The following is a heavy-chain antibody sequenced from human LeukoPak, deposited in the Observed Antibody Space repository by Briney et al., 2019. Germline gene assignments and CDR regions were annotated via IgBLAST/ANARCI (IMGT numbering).Heavy chain of an antibody. J-gene: IGHJ4*02. Sequence: ASVKVSCKASGYTFTSYGISWVRQAPGQGLEWMGWISAYNGNTNYAQRFQGRVTMTRDTSISTAYMELSRLRSDDTAVYYCAILNIVVVVAARTNFDYWGQGTLVTVSS. CDR3: AILNIVVVVAARTNFDY. D-gene: IGHD2-15*01. V-gene: IGHV1-18*01. CDR2: ISAYNGNT. CDR1: GYTFTSYG.